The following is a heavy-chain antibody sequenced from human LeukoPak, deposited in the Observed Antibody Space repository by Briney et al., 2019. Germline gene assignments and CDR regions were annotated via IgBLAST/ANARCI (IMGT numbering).Heavy chain of an antibody. V-gene: IGHV1-69*04. D-gene: IGHD3-3*01. CDR2: IIPILGIA. Sequence: SVKVSCKASGGTFSSYAISWVRQAPGQGLGWMGRIIPILGIANYAQKFQGRVTITADKSTSTAYMELSSLRSEDTAVYYCARSRVTISHFDYWGQGTLVTVSS. CDR1: GGTFSSYA. CDR3: ARSRVTISHFDY. J-gene: IGHJ4*02.